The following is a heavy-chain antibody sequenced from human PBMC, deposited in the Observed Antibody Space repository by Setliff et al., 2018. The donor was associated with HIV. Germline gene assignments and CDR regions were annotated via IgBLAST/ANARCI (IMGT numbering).Heavy chain of an antibody. Sequence: SVTLSLTCAVYGGSFSGYYWSWIRQPPGKGLEWIGEINHSGSTNYNPSLKSRVTISVDTSKNQFSLKVSSVTAADTAVYYCARGAAQLERQGLDYWGQGTLVTVSS. V-gene: IGHV4-34*01. CDR3: ARGAAQLERQGLDY. J-gene: IGHJ4*02. CDR2: INHSGST. CDR1: GGSFSGYY. D-gene: IGHD1-1*01.